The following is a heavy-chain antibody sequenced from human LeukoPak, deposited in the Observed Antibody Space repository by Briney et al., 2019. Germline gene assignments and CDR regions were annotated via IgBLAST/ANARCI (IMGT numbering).Heavy chain of an antibody. CDR2: INPNSGST. Sequence: ASVKVSCKASGYTFTGYYMHWVRQAPGQGLEWMGWINPNSGSTNYAQKFQGRVTMTRDTSISTAYMELSRLRSDDTAVYYCARAQGFVVVVAATHYYYGMDVWGQGTTVTVSS. CDR3: ARAQGFVVVVAATHYYYGMDV. J-gene: IGHJ6*02. V-gene: IGHV1-2*02. CDR1: GYTFTGYY. D-gene: IGHD2-15*01.